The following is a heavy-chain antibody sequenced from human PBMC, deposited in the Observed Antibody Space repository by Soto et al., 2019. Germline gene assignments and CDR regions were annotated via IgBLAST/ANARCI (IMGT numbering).Heavy chain of an antibody. V-gene: IGHV3-13*01. Sequence: EVQLVESGGGLKQPGGSLRLSCAASGFTFRNYDMHWVRQVTGKGLEWVSGIGTTGDTYYQGSVKGRVTISRENHKNSMYLQMSSLSPEDTGVHFCARVRGQKFVDWYVDLWGRCTLVTVSS. CDR1: GFTFRNYD. J-gene: IGHJ2*01. CDR3: ARVRGQKFVDWYVDL. CDR2: IGTTGDT. D-gene: IGHD3-16*01.